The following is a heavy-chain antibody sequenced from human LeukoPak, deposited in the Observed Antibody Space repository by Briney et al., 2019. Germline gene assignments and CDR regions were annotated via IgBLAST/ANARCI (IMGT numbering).Heavy chain of an antibody. V-gene: IGHV1-69*05. CDR2: IIPIFGTA. Sequence: ASVKVSCKASGGTYSSYAISWVRQAPGQGLEWMGGIIPIFGTANYAQKFQGRVTITTDESTSTAYMELSSLRSEDTAVYYCARGPGGYYYYMDVWGKGTAVTVSS. J-gene: IGHJ6*03. CDR1: GGTYSSYA. CDR3: ARGPGGYYYYMDV.